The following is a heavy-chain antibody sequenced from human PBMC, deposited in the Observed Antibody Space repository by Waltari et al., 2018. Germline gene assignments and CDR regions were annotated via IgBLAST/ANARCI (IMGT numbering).Heavy chain of an antibody. D-gene: IGHD5-12*01. Sequence: WSWIRQSPGKGLEWMGSIYYSGRTDYNPTLKSRVLISGDTSKKQFALKLSAVTAADRAVYYCARHWKKSGYRIDPWGQGTLVTVSS. CDR3: ARHWKKSGYRIDP. J-gene: IGHJ5*02. CDR2: IYYSGRT. V-gene: IGHV4-39*01.